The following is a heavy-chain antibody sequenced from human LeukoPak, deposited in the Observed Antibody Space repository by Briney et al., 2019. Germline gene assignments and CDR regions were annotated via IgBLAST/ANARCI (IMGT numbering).Heavy chain of an antibody. J-gene: IGHJ6*02. V-gene: IGHV1-69*04. CDR3: ASSEEPAAMYGMDV. Sequence: ASVKVSCKASGGTFSSYAISWVRQAPGQGLEWMGRIIPILGIANYAQKFQGRVTITADKSTSTAYMELSSLRSEDTAVYYCASSEEPAAMYGMDVWGQGTTVTVSS. CDR1: GGTFSSYA. D-gene: IGHD2-2*01. CDR2: IIPILGIA.